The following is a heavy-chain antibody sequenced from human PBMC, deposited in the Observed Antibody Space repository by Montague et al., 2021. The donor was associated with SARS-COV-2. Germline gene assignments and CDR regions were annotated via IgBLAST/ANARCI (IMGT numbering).Heavy chain of an antibody. CDR1: GFSLNTSGLC. Sequence: PALVKPTQTLTLTSTFSGFSLNTSGLCTTWIRQPPGKALEWLARIDWDGDKYYNTSLKSRLTISKDTSKNLVVLTMTNMDPVDTATYYCARGPSDTYYYNGMDVWGRGTTVTVSS. CDR3: ARGPSDTYYYNGMDV. J-gene: IGHJ6*02. V-gene: IGHV2-70*11. CDR2: IDWDGDK.